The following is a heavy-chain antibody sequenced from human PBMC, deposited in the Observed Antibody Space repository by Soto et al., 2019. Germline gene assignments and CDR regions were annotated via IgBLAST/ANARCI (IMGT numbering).Heavy chain of an antibody. V-gene: IGHV3-23*01. D-gene: IGHD6-13*01. CDR1: GFTFSSYA. J-gene: IGHJ6*02. CDR2: VSGSGGTT. Sequence: GSLRLSCAASGFTFSSYAMSWVRQAPGKGLEWISAVSGSGGTTYYADSVKGRFTSTRDNSKNTVYLKMNSLRAEDTAVYYCAKSIAAAGYYYYYGMDVWGQGTTVTVSS. CDR3: AKSIAAAGYYYYYGMDV.